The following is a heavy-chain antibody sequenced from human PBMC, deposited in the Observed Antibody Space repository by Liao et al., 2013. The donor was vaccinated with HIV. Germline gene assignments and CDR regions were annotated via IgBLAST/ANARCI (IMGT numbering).Heavy chain of an antibody. Sequence: QVQLQESGPGLLKASETLSLTCAVYGGSFSGYFWSWMRQLPGRGLEWIGEINHRGNTNYNPSMKSRVSMSVDTSKNQFSLKMNFVTAADTAVYYCARIPERVGVNYFDYWGQGILVTVSS. J-gene: IGHJ4*02. D-gene: IGHD1-26*01. V-gene: IGHV4-34*10. CDR3: ARIPERVGVNYFDY. CDR2: INHRGNT. CDR1: GGSFSGYF.